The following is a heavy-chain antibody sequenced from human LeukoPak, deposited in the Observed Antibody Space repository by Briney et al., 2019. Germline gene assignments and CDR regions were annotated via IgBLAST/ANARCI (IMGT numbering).Heavy chain of an antibody. CDR2: ISWNSGSI. CDR1: GFTFSTYT. D-gene: IGHD6-19*01. Sequence: PGGSLRLSCAASGFTFSTYTMNWVRQAPGKGLEWVSGISWNSGSIGYADSVKGRFTISRDNAKNSLYLQMNSLRAEDTALYYCAKEAIAVAGTGSPTFDYWGQGTLVTVSS. J-gene: IGHJ4*02. V-gene: IGHV3-9*01. CDR3: AKEAIAVAGTGSPTFDY.